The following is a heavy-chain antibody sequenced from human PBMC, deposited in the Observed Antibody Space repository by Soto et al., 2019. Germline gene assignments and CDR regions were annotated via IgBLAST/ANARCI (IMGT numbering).Heavy chain of an antibody. CDR3: ARDISGYDLGIDY. Sequence: GGSLRLSCAASGFTFSSYWMSWVRQAPGKGLEWVANIKQDGSEKYYVDPVKGRFTISRDNAKNSLYLQMNSLRAEDTAVYHCARDISGYDLGIDYWGQGTLVTVYS. V-gene: IGHV3-7*03. J-gene: IGHJ4*02. CDR1: GFTFSSYW. D-gene: IGHD5-12*01. CDR2: IKQDGSEK.